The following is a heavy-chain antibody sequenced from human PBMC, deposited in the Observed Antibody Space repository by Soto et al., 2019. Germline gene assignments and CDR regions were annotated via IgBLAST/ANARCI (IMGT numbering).Heavy chain of an antibody. J-gene: IGHJ3*02. CDR3: ARGDCGGDCYSQYRAAFDI. CDR1: GFTFSSYW. Sequence: EVQLVESGGGLVQPGGSLRLSCAASGFTFSSYWMHWVRQAPGKGLVWVSRINKDGSSTNYADSVKGRFTISRDNVKNTLYLQMNSLRAEDTAVYYCARGDCGGDCYSQYRAAFDIWGQGTMVTVSS. D-gene: IGHD2-21*02. V-gene: IGHV3-74*01. CDR2: INKDGSST.